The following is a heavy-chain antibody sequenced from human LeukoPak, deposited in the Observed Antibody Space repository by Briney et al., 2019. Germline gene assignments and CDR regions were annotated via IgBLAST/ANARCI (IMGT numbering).Heavy chain of an antibody. D-gene: IGHD3-3*01. V-gene: IGHV3-21*01. J-gene: IGHJ6*02. Sequence: GGSLRLSCAASGFTFSSYSMNWVRQAPGKGLEWVSSISSSSSYIYYADSVKGRFTISRDNAKNSLYLQMNSLRAEDTAVYYCARDPNITYDFWSGYTYYYYYGMDVWGQGTTVTVSS. CDR1: GFTFSSYS. CDR3: ARDPNITYDFWSGYTYYYYYGMDV. CDR2: ISSSSSYI.